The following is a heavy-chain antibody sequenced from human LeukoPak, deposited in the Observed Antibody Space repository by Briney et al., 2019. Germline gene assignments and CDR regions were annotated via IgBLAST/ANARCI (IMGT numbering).Heavy chain of an antibody. J-gene: IGHJ4*02. Sequence: ASVKVSCKASGYTFTGYYMHWVRQAPGQGLDWMGWINPNSGGTDYAQKFRGRVTMTRDTSISTGYMELGRLRSDDTAVYYCARDRTGEVDSWGQGTLVTVSS. CDR1: GYTFTGYY. CDR2: INPNSGGT. V-gene: IGHV1-2*02. CDR3: ARDRTGEVDS.